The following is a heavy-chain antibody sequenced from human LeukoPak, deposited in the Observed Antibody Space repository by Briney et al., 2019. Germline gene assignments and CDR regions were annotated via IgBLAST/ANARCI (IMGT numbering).Heavy chain of an antibody. V-gene: IGHV3-23*01. J-gene: IGHJ4*02. CDR1: GFTFSNYA. Sequence: GGSLRLSCATSGFTFSNYAMSWVRQAPGKGLEWVSSISGSGGSTYYADSVKGRFTISRDNSKNTLFLQMNSLRAEDTAVYYCAKDPYYYDTSGYNGDYWGQGTLVTVSS. D-gene: IGHD3-22*01. CDR3: AKDPYYYDTSGYNGDY. CDR2: ISGSGGST.